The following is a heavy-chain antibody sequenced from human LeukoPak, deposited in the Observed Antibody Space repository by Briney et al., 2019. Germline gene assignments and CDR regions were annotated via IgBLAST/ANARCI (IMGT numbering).Heavy chain of an antibody. Sequence: SETLSLTCNVSGGSISSYYWSWIRQPAGQGLEWIGRIYTSGSSTYNPSLKRRVTTIVDTSNNQFSLKLSAETAANTAVYCCARDIWGYDYGVWWFDPWGQGTLVTVSS. CDR3: ARDIWGYDYGVWWFDP. CDR1: GGSISSYY. CDR2: IYTSGSS. V-gene: IGHV4-4*07. D-gene: IGHD4-17*01. J-gene: IGHJ5*02.